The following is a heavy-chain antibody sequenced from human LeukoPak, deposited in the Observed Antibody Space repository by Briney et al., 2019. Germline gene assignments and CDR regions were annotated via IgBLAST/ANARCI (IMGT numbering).Heavy chain of an antibody. J-gene: IGHJ4*02. CDR3: ARQGTTVAGTLGTTFDY. Sequence: GESLKISCKAPGSRFTNYWIGWVRQMPGKGLEWMGITYPGDSDTKYSPSFQGQVTISADKSINTAYLQWSSLRASDTAIYYCARQGTTVAGTLGTTFDYWGQGTLITVSS. D-gene: IGHD6-19*01. V-gene: IGHV5-51*01. CDR2: TYPGDSDT. CDR1: GSRFTNYW.